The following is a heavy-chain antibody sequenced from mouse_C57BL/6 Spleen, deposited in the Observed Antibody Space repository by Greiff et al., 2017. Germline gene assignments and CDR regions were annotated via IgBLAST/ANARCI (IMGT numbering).Heavy chain of an antibody. CDR2: IDPSDSYT. J-gene: IGHJ2*01. Sequence: QVQLQQPGAELVMPGASVKLSCKASGYTFTSYWMHWVKQRPGQGLEWIGEIDPSDSYTNYNQKFKGKSTLTVDKSSSTAYMQLSSLTSEDSAVYYCARSGGYDWVDYWGKGTTLTVAS. D-gene: IGHD2-2*01. V-gene: IGHV1-69*01. CDR1: GYTFTSYW. CDR3: ARSGGYDWVDY.